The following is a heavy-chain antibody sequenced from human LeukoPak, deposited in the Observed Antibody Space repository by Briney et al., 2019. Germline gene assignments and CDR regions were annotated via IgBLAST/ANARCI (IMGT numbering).Heavy chain of an antibody. V-gene: IGHV4-34*01. Sequence: SETLSLTCAVYGGSFSGYYWSWIRQPPGKGLEWIGEINHSGSTNYNPSLKSRVTISVDKSKNQFSLKLSSVTAADTAVYYCARGGGDSSGYYYEGVDYWGQGTLVTVSS. D-gene: IGHD3-22*01. J-gene: IGHJ4*02. CDR2: INHSGST. CDR1: GGSFSGYY. CDR3: ARGGGDSSGYYYEGVDY.